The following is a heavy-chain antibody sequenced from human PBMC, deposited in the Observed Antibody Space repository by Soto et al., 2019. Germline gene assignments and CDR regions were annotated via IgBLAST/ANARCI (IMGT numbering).Heavy chain of an antibody. CDR3: TTPSPYSRIPHNYFDY. V-gene: IGHV3-15*01. J-gene: IGHJ4*02. CDR1: GFTFSNAW. CDR2: IKSKTDGGTT. Sequence: GESLKISCAASGFTFSNAWMSWVRQAPGKGLEWVGRIKSKTDGGTTDYAAPVKGRFTISRDDSKNTLYLQMNSLKTEDTAVYYCTTPSPYSRIPHNYFDYWGQGTLVTVSS. D-gene: IGHD5-18*01.